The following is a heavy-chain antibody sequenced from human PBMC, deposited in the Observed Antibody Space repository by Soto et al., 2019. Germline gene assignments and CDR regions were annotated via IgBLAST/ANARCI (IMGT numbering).Heavy chain of an antibody. Sequence: PGESLKISCKGSGYSFTSYWIGWVRQMPGKGLEWMGIIYPGDSDTRYSPSFQGQVTISADKSISTAYLQWSSLKASDTAMYYWATTTAEEKHYRGRHVWGKGPPVPVSS. CDR3: ATTTAEEKHYRGRHV. V-gene: IGHV5-51*01. CDR1: GYSFTSYW. CDR2: IYPGDSDT. D-gene: IGHD1-26*01. J-gene: IGHJ6*04.